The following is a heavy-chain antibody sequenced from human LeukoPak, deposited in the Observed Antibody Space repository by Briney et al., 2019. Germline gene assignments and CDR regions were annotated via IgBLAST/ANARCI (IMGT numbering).Heavy chain of an antibody. V-gene: IGHV1-18*01. D-gene: IGHD3-22*01. CDR1: GYTFTSYG. CDR3: ARDHGSGDDSSGYSFDY. CDR2: ISAYNGNT. J-gene: IGHJ4*02. Sequence: GASVKVSCKASGYTFTSYGISWVRQAPGQGLEWMGWISAYNGNTNYAQKLQGRVTMTTDTSTSTAYMELRSLRSDDTAAYYCARDHGSGDDSSGYSFDYWGQGTLVTVSS.